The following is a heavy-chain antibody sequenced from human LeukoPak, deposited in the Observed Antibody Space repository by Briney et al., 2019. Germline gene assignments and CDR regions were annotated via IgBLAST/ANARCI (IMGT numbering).Heavy chain of an antibody. CDR3: ARGYCSSTSCLYYFDY. J-gene: IGHJ4*02. CDR2: INHSGST. CDR1: GGSFSGYY. D-gene: IGHD2-2*01. V-gene: IGHV4-34*01. Sequence: SETLSLTCAVYGGSFSGYYWSWIRQPPGKGLEWIGEINHSGSTNYNPSLKSRVTISVDTSKNQFSLKLSSVTAADTAVYYCARGYCSSTSCLYYFDYWGQGTLVTVPS.